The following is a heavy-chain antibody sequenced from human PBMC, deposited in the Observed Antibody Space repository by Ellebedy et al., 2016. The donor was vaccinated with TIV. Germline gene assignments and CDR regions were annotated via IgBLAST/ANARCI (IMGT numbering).Heavy chain of an antibody. V-gene: IGHV3-30-3*01. D-gene: IGHD5-24*01. CDR3: ARGEVATICDY. CDR2: ISNDGSTK. J-gene: IGHJ4*02. Sequence: PGGSLRLSCAASGFTFSTYAMHRVRQAPGKGLEWVAVISNDGSTKYYADSVKGRITISRDNSKNTLYLQMNTLRAEDTALYYCARGEVATICDYWGQGTLVTVSS. CDR1: GFTFSTYA.